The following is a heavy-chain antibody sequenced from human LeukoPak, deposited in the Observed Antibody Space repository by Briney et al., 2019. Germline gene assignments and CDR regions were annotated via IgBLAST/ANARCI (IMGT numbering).Heavy chain of an antibody. Sequence: GSLRLSCAASGFTFSSNGMSCVRQSPGKGLEWIGYIYYNGNTNYSPSLKSRVTMSVDTSKNLFSLKVSSVTAADTAVYYCARGRSNYYGMDVWGQGTTVTVSS. V-gene: IGHV4-59*01. CDR3: ARGRSNYYGMDV. D-gene: IGHD1-26*01. J-gene: IGHJ6*02. CDR2: IYYNGNT. CDR1: GFTFSSNG.